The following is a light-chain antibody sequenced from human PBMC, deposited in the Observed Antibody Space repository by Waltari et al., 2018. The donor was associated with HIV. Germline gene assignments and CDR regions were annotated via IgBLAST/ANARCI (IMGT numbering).Light chain of an antibody. CDR3: SSYTSSSTLV. J-gene: IGLJ3*02. CDR1: SSDVGGYNY. CDR2: DVR. V-gene: IGLV2-14*01. Sequence: QSALTQPASVSGSPGQSITISCTGTSSDVGGYNYVSWYQQHPGKAPKLMIYDVRNLPSGVSNRFSGSKSGNTASLTISGLQAEDEADYYGSSYTSSSTLVFGGGTKLTVL.